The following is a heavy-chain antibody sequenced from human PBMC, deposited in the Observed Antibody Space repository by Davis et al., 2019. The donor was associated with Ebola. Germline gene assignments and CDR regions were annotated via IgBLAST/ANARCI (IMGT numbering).Heavy chain of an antibody. CDR3: ARDVSVYYYYGMDV. V-gene: IGHV1-2*06. Sequence: AASVKVSCKASGYTFKNYALSWVRQAPGQGLEWMGRINPNSGGTNYAQKFQGRVTMTRDTSISTAYMELSRLRSDDTAVYYCARDVSVYYYYGMDVWGKGTTVTVSS. D-gene: IGHD2-8*01. CDR1: GYTFKNYA. CDR2: INPNSGGT. J-gene: IGHJ6*04.